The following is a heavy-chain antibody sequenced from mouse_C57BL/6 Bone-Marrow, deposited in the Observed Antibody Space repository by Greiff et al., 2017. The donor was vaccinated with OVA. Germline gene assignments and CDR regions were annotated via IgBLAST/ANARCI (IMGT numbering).Heavy chain of an antibody. Sequence: DVHLVESGGGLVQPGGSLKLSCAASGFTFSDYGMAWVRQAPRKGPEWVAFISNLAYSIYYADTVTGRFTISRENAKNTLYLEMSSLRSEDTAMYYCARILYSNPWFAYWGQGTLVTVSA. CDR1: GFTFSDYG. CDR2: ISNLAYSI. D-gene: IGHD2-5*01. CDR3: ARILYSNPWFAY. J-gene: IGHJ3*01. V-gene: IGHV5-15*01.